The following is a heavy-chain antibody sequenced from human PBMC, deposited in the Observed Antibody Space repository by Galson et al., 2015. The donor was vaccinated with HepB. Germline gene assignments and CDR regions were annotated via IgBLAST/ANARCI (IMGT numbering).Heavy chain of an antibody. Sequence: SLRLSCAAAGFTFGSLGMTWVRQAPGEGLECVSAIGVNAGSTDYADSVKGRFTISRDNSKNMLYLQMNNLRAEDTAVYYCAKGTTNIDYWGQGTLVTVSS. V-gene: IGHV3-23*01. D-gene: IGHD1-1*01. CDR3: AKGTTNIDY. CDR2: IGVNAGST. CDR1: GFTFGSLG. J-gene: IGHJ4*02.